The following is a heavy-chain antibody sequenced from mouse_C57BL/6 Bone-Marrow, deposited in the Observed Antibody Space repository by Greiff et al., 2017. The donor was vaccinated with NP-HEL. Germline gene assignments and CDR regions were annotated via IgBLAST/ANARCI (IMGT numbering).Heavy chain of an antibody. Sequence: QVQLQQSGAELVNPGASVKLSCKASGYTFTEYTIHWVKQRSGQGLEWIGWFYPGSGSIKYNEKFKDKATLTADKSSSTVYMELRRLTAEDYAVYFCARHEGSAGYLDDWGQGTTLTVSS. J-gene: IGHJ2*01. CDR2: FYPGSGSI. D-gene: IGHD6-1*01. V-gene: IGHV1-62-2*01. CDR1: GYTFTEYT. CDR3: ARHEGSAGYLDD.